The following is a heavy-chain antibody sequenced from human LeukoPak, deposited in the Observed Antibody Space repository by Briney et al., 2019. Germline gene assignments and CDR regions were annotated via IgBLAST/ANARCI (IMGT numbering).Heavy chain of an antibody. J-gene: IGHJ3*02. Sequence: PGGSLRLSCAASGFTFSNAWMSWVRQAPGKGLEWVGRIKSKTDGGTTDYAAPVKGRFTISRDDSKNTLYLQMNSLKTEDTAVYYCTTVDGYVGSAAFDIWGQGTMVTVSS. D-gene: IGHD5-24*01. V-gene: IGHV3-15*01. CDR3: TTVDGYVGSAAFDI. CDR2: IKSKTDGGTT. CDR1: GFTFSNAW.